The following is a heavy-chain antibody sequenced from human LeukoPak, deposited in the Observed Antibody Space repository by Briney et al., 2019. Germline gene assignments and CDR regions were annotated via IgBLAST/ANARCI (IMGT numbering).Heavy chain of an antibody. CDR2: IYYSGST. CDR3: GGSGWYWAFDI. Sequence: SETLSLTCTVSGGSISSYYWSWIRQPPGKGLEWIGYIYYSGSTNYNPSLKSRVTIPVDTSKNQFSLKLSSVTAADTAVYYCGGSGWYWAFDIWGQGTMVTVSS. CDR1: GGSISSYY. V-gene: IGHV4-59*08. J-gene: IGHJ3*02. D-gene: IGHD6-19*01.